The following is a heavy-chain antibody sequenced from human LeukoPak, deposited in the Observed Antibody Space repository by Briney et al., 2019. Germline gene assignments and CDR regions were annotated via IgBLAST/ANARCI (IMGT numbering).Heavy chain of an antibody. CDR2: ISGGGEST. Sequence: PGGSLRLSCAASGFTFRSYEMNWVRHAPGRGLEWVSHISGGGESTVYPDAVKGRFTISRDNAKNSLYLQMNSLRVEDTGVYYCARISGRRYEYWGQGVLVTVSP. CDR1: GFTFRSYE. J-gene: IGHJ4*02. CDR3: ARISGRRYEY. D-gene: IGHD2-15*01. V-gene: IGHV3-48*03.